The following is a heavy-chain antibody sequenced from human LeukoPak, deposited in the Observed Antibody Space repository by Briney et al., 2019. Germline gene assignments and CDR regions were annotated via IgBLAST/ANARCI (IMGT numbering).Heavy chain of an antibody. Sequence: GASVKVSCKASGYTFTSYGISWVRQAPGQGLEWMGWIGAYNGNTNYAQKLQGRVTMTTDTSTSTAYMELRSLRSDDTAVYYCARDKYSSSWLYNWFDPWGQGTLVTVSS. CDR3: ARDKYSSSWLYNWFDP. D-gene: IGHD6-13*01. V-gene: IGHV1-18*01. CDR1: GYTFTSYG. CDR2: IGAYNGNT. J-gene: IGHJ5*02.